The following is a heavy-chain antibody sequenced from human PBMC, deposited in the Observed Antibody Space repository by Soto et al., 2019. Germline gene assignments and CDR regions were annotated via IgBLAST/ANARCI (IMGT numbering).Heavy chain of an antibody. CDR2: ISAYNGNT. V-gene: IGHV1-18*01. D-gene: IGHD3-10*01. J-gene: IGHJ4*02. Sequence: QVQLVQSGAEVKKPGASVKVSCKASGYTFTSYGISWVRQAPGQGLEWMGWISAYNGNTNYAQKPRGRXTXTXXQSTSTAYMELRSLRSDDTAVYYCARDTYGSGAGYWGQGTLVTVSA. CDR3: ARDTYGSGAGY. CDR1: GYTFTSYG.